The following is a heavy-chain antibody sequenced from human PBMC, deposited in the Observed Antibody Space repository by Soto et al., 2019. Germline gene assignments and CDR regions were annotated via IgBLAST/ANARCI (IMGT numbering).Heavy chain of an antibody. D-gene: IGHD6-19*01. CDR2: ISSSSSTI. Sequence: GGSLRLSCAASGFTFSSYSMNWVRQAPGKGLEWVSYISSSSSTIYYADSVKGRFTISRDNAKNSLYLQMNSLRDEDTAVYYCARDQMSSGWYPIDHYYYGMDVWGQGTTVTVYS. V-gene: IGHV3-48*02. J-gene: IGHJ6*02. CDR1: GFTFSSYS. CDR3: ARDQMSSGWYPIDHYYYGMDV.